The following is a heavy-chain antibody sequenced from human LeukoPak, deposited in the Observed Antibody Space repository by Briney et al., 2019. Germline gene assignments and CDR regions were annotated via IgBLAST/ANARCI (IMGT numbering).Heavy chain of an antibody. CDR1: GFTFSSYA. Sequence: GGSLRLSCAASGFTFSSYAMSWVRQAPGKGLEWVSAISGSGGSTYYADSVKGRFTISRDNSKNTLYLQMNSLRAEDTAVYYCAKDHVAKMATTYNWSDPWGQGTLVTVSS. V-gene: IGHV3-23*01. D-gene: IGHD5-24*01. J-gene: IGHJ5*02. CDR3: AKDHVAKMATTYNWSDP. CDR2: ISGSGGST.